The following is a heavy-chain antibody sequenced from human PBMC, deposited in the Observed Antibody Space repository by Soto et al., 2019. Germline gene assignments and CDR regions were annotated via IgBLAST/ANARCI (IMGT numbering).Heavy chain of an antibody. Sequence: QVQLVQSGAEVKKPGTSVKVSCKASGYTFTSYDINWVRQATGQGLEWMGWMNPNSGNTGYAQKFQGRVTMTRNTSISTAYMELSSLRSEDTAVYYCARDVYDFWSGTFDPWGQGTLVTVSS. V-gene: IGHV1-8*01. J-gene: IGHJ5*02. CDR2: MNPNSGNT. CDR3: ARDVYDFWSGTFDP. D-gene: IGHD3-3*01. CDR1: GYTFTSYD.